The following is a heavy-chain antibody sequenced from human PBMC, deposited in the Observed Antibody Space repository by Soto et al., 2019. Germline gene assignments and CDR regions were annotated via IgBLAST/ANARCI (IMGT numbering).Heavy chain of an antibody. CDR2: IYYSGST. CDR1: GGSITSSSYY. J-gene: IGHJ5*02. Sequence: QLQLQESGPGLVKPSETLSLTCTVSGGSITSSSYYWGWIRQPPGKGLEWIGSIYYSGSTYYDPSLKSRVTISVDTSKYQFSLKLSSVTAADTAVYYCARHQSHSSSYVDPWGQGTLVTVSS. D-gene: IGHD6-13*01. CDR3: ARHQSHSSSYVDP. V-gene: IGHV4-39*01.